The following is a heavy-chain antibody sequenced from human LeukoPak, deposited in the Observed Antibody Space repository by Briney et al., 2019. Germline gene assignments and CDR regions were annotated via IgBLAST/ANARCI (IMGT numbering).Heavy chain of an antibody. CDR3: ARGASYDSDDAFDI. J-gene: IGHJ3*02. V-gene: IGHV4-61*02. D-gene: IGHD3-3*01. CDR2: IYTSGST. Sequence: PSETLSLTCTVSGGSINSGNYYWSWIRQPAGKGLEWIGRIYTSGSTNSHPSLRTRVTISVDTSRNQSSLKLSSVTAAGTAVYYCARGASYDSDDAFDIWGQGTMVTVSS. CDR1: GGSINSGNYY.